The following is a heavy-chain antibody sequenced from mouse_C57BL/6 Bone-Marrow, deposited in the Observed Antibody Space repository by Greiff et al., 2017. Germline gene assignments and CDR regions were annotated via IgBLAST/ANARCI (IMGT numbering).Heavy chain of an antibody. J-gene: IGHJ1*03. CDR3: PRGGNAYDGGHCAV. V-gene: IGHV1-18*01. D-gene: IGHD2-2*01. CDR2: INPNNGGT. CDR1: GYTFTDYN. Sequence: VQLQQSGPELVKPGASVKIPCKASGYTFTDYNMDWVKQSHGKSLEWLGDINPNNGGTIYNQKFKGKATLTVDKSSSTAYMQLRSLTSEDPAVYSLPRGGNAYDGGHCAVWGTGPTVTVSS.